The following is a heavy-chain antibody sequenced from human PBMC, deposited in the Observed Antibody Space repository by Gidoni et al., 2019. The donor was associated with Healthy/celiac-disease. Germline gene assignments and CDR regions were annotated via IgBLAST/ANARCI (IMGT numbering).Heavy chain of an antibody. D-gene: IGHD2-2*01. Sequence: EVQLVESGGGLVQPGRSLRLSCAASGFTFDDYAMHWVRQAPGKGLECVSGISWNSGSIGYADSVKGRFTISRDNAKNSLYLQMNSLRAEDTALYYCAKALGRPAARDYYYYGMDVWGQGTTVTVSS. CDR3: AKALGRPAARDYYYYGMDV. J-gene: IGHJ6*02. CDR1: GFTFDDYA. V-gene: IGHV3-9*01. CDR2: ISWNSGSI.